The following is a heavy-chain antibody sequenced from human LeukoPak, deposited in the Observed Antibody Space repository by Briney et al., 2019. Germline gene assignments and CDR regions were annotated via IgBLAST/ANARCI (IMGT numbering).Heavy chain of an antibody. CDR1: GFIFSSYW. D-gene: IGHD3-10*01. Sequence: PGGSLRLSCAASGFIFSSYWMSWVRQPPGKGLEWVANIKQDGSEKNYVDSVKGRFTISRDNAKNSLYLQMNSLRAEDTAVYYCVRDHRGTFDYWGQGTLVTVSS. CDR2: IKQDGSEK. V-gene: IGHV3-7*03. J-gene: IGHJ4*02. CDR3: VRDHRGTFDY.